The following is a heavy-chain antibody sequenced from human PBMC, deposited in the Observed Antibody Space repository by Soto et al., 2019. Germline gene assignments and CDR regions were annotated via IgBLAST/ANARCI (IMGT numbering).Heavy chain of an antibody. CDR1: GGSMSSYY. V-gene: IGHV4-4*07. CDR3: ARGFGSSWYYFDY. D-gene: IGHD6-13*01. J-gene: IGHJ4*02. CDR2: IYTSGGT. Sequence: PSETLSLTCTVSGGSMSSYYWSWIRQPAGKGMEWIGRIYTSGGTIYNPSLKTRVTMSVDTSKNQFSLKLNSVTAADTAVYYCARGFGSSWYYFDYWDQGTLVTVSS.